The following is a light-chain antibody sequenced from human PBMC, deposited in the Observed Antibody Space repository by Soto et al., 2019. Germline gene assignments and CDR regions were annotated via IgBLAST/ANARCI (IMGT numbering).Light chain of an antibody. CDR1: NIGSKS. V-gene: IGLV3-21*02. CDR2: DES. J-gene: IGLJ2*01. Sequence: SYELTQPPSVSVAPGQTARITCGGNNIGSKSVHWYQQKPGQAPVLVVYDESDRPSGIPERFSGSNSGNMATLTISRVEAGDEADYYCQVWDRSSDFVVFGGGTQLTVL. CDR3: QVWDRSSDFVV.